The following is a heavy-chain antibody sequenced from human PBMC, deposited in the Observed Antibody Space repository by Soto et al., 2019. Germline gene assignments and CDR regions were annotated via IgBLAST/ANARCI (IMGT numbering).Heavy chain of an antibody. V-gene: IGHV1-46*01. CDR3: ATHAYTYYDILTGYYY. Sequence: ASVKVSCKASGYTFTSYYMHWVRQAPGQGLEWMGIINPSGGSTSYAQKFQGRVTMTRDTSTSTVYMELSSLRSEDTAVYYCATHAYTYYDILTGYYYWGQGTLVTVSS. CDR2: INPSGGST. D-gene: IGHD3-9*01. J-gene: IGHJ4*02. CDR1: GYTFTSYY.